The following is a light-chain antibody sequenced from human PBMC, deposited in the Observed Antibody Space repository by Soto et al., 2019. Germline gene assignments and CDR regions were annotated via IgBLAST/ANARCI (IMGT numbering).Light chain of an antibody. CDR2: GNN. CDR1: SSNIGAGYD. CDR3: QSYDSSLSPSGV. Sequence: QSVLTQPPSVSGAPGQRVTISCTGSSSNIGAGYDVHWYQQLPGTAPKLLIYGNNNRPSGVPDRFSGSKSGTSASLAITGLQAEDEGDYYCQSYDSSLSPSGVFGGGTNLTVL. J-gene: IGLJ2*01. V-gene: IGLV1-40*01.